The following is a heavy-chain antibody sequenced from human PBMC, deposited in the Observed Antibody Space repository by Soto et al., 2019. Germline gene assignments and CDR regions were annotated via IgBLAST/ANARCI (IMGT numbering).Heavy chain of an antibody. CDR3: ARGPTDYYDNSANYFLDY. CDR1: GYTFITYG. Sequence: QVQLVQSGAEVKKPGASVKVSCKASGYTFITYGVRWVRQAPGQGLDWLGWISTYNSNTRYAERLQGRVTMTTDTNTNTAYMELMNLRSDDTAVYYCARGPTDYYDNSANYFLDYWGQGTLVTVSS. CDR2: ISTYNSNT. D-gene: IGHD3-22*01. J-gene: IGHJ4*02. V-gene: IGHV1-18*01.